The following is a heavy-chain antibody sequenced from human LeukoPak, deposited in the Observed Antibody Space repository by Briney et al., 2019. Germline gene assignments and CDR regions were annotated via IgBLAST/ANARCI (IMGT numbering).Heavy chain of an antibody. Sequence: PSETLSLTCAVSGGSISSNNWWSWVRQPPGKGLEWIGEIYHSGSTNYNPSLKSRVTISLDKSKNQFSLKLSSVTAADTAVYYCARKGGDPLGIFDYWGQGTLVTVSS. D-gene: IGHD3-16*01. CDR1: GGSISSNNW. CDR3: ARKGGDPLGIFDY. J-gene: IGHJ4*02. V-gene: IGHV4-4*02. CDR2: IYHSGST.